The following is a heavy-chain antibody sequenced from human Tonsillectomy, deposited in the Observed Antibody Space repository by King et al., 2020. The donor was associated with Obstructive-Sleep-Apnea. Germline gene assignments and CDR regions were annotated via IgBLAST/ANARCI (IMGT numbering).Heavy chain of an antibody. V-gene: IGHV1-18*01. J-gene: IGHJ4*02. CDR1: GYTFSTYA. Sequence: QLVQSGAEVKKPGASAKVSCKASGYTFSTYAITWVRQAPGQGLEWMGWISVYNGKTNYAQKVQGRVTMTTDTSTSTAYLELRSLRSDDTAVYYCARSPGVVSGFYQDSWGQGTL. D-gene: IGHD3-22*01. CDR3: ARSPGVVSGFYQDS. CDR2: ISVYNGKT.